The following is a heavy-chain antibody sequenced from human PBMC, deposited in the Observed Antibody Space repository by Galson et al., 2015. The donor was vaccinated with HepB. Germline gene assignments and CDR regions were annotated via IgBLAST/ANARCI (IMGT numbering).Heavy chain of an antibody. J-gene: IGHJ6*03. V-gene: IGHV1-69*04. D-gene: IGHD1-26*01. Sequence: SVKVSCKASGGTFSSYAISWVRQAPGQGLEWMGRIIPILGIANYAQKFQGRVTITADKSTSTAYMKLSSLRSEDTAVYYCARDWLPRIVGATLYYYYMDVWGKGTTVTVSS. CDR3: ARDWLPRIVGATLYYYYMDV. CDR2: IIPILGIA. CDR1: GGTFSSYA.